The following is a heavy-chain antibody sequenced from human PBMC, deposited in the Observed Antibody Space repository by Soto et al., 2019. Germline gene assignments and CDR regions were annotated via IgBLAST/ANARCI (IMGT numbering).Heavy chain of an antibody. CDR1: GGTLSTYG. V-gene: IGHV1-69*13. CDR3: ARSDGIPCSGGNCYPYPFNY. J-gene: IGHJ4*02. CDR2: IIPIFGRT. D-gene: IGHD2-15*01. Sequence: SVKVSCKASGGTLSTYGISWVRQAPGQGLEWMGGIIPIFGRTNYAQKFQGRVTITADESTSTAYMELSSLRSEDTAVYYCARSDGIPCSGGNCYPYPFNYWGQGTLVTVSS.